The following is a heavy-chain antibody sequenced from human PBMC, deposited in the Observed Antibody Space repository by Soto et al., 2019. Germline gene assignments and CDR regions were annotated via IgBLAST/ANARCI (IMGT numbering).Heavy chain of an antibody. CDR1: GYSFSNYW. D-gene: IGHD2-15*01. J-gene: IGHJ4*02. CDR2: INPRDSDI. Sequence: EVQLVQSGAEVKKPGESLRISCKGSGYSFSNYWIGWVRQTPGKGLEWMGVINPRDSDIQYSPSFQGHVTISVDTSISTAYLQWSSLKASDTAIYYCATPPQSCSGGRCLDYWGPGTQVTVSS. V-gene: IGHV5-51*03. CDR3: ATPPQSCSGGRCLDY.